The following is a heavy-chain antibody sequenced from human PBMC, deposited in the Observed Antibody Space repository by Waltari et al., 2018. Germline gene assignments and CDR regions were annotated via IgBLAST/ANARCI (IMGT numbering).Heavy chain of an antibody. CDR1: GFTVGRIY. CDR2: IYTVGST. J-gene: IGHJ6*03. V-gene: IGHV3-53*01. CDR3: ARGHTISGGDYMDV. D-gene: IGHD3-3*01. Sequence: EVQLVESGGGLIQPGGSLRLPCAVSGFTVGRIYLSWVRQAPGKGLEWVSVIYTVGSTFYADSVRGRFTISRDNSMNTLFLQMNSLRGEDTAVYYCARGHTISGGDYMDVWGKGTTVIVSS.